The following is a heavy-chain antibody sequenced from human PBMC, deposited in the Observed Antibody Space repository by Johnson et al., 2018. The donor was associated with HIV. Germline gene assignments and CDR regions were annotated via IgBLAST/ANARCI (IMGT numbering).Heavy chain of an antibody. Sequence: QAQLVESGGVLVQPGRSLRLSCTASGFTFGDYAMSWVRQAPGKGLEWVAFIRYDGSNKYYADSVKGRFTISRDNSKNTLYLQMNSLRAEDTAVYYCAAPSLGGATFDAFDIWGQGTMVTVSS. V-gene: IGHV3-30*02. D-gene: IGHD1-26*01. CDR1: GFTFGDYA. J-gene: IGHJ3*02. CDR2: IRYDGSNK. CDR3: AAPSLGGATFDAFDI.